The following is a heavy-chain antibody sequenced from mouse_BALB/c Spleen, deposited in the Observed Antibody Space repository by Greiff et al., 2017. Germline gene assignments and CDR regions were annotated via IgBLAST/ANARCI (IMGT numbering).Heavy chain of an antibody. CDR1: GFTFSSYA. V-gene: IGHV5-6-5*01. Sequence: EVKLVESGGGLVKPGGSLKLSCAASGFTFSSYAMSWVRQTPEKRLEWVASISSGGSTYYPDSVKGRFTISRDNARNILYLQMSSLRSEDTAMYYCARVIHYYGWVYFDYWGQGTTLTVSS. CDR2: ISSGGST. D-gene: IGHD1-2*01. J-gene: IGHJ2*01. CDR3: ARVIHYYGWVYFDY.